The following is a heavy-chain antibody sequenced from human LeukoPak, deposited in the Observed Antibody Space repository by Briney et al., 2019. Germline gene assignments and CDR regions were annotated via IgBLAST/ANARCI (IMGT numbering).Heavy chain of an antibody. CDR2: ISGSGGST. D-gene: IGHD3-9*01. CDR3: AKAQEPYYDILTGVFDY. J-gene: IGHJ4*02. Sequence: QPGGSLRLSCAASGFTFSDYYMSWVRQAPGKGLEWVSAISGSGGSTYYADSVKGRFTISRDNSKNTLYLQMNSLRAEDTAVYYCAKAQEPYYDILTGVFDYWGQGTLVTVSS. CDR1: GFTFSDYY. V-gene: IGHV3-23*01.